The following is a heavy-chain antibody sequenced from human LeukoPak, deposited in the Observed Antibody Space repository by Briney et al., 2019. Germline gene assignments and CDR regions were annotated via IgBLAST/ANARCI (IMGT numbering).Heavy chain of an antibody. Sequence: GSCVKVSCKPSGYTFTNYGISWGRQAPGLGLEWMGWISALNGNTNYVQKVQGRVTMTTDTSTSTAYMELRSLRFDDTAVYYCARDQSVRLLQTSSTYFKHVFAIWGQGSMVTVSS. CDR1: GYTFTNYG. CDR2: ISALNGNT. V-gene: IGHV1-18*01. J-gene: IGHJ3*02. D-gene: IGHD6-13*01. CDR3: ARDQSVRLLQTSSTYFKHVFAI.